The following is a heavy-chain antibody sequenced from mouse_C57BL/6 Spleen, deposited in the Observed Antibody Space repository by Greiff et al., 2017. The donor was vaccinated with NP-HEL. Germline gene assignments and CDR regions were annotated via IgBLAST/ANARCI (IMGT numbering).Heavy chain of an antibody. CDR3: ARSRVYYGSGDY. D-gene: IGHD1-1*01. J-gene: IGHJ2*01. V-gene: IGHV1-59*01. Sequence: QVQLKQPGAELVRPGTSVKLSCKASGYTFTSYWMHWVKQRPGQGLEWIGVIDPSDSYTNYNQKFKGKATLTVDTSSSTAYMQLSSLTSEDSAVYYCARSRVYYGSGDYWGQGTTLTVSS. CDR1: GYTFTSYW. CDR2: IDPSDSYT.